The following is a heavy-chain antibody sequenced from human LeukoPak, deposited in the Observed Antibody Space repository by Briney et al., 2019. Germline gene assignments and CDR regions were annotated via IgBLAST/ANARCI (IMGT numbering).Heavy chain of an antibody. J-gene: IGHJ3*02. V-gene: IGHV4-39*01. CDR1: GDSINNNNYY. CDR2: IYYNGRT. Sequence: SETLSLTCTVSGDSINNNNYYWGWIRQPPGKGLEWIGNIYYNGRTHYSPSLKSRGTISVDTSNNQFSLKLSSVTAADTAVYYCARITDRTIFGEIMHGFDIWGQGTPVTVSS. D-gene: IGHD3-3*01. CDR3: ARITDRTIFGEIMHGFDI.